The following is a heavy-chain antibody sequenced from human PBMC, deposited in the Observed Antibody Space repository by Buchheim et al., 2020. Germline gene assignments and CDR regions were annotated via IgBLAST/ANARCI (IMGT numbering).Heavy chain of an antibody. J-gene: IGHJ6*02. V-gene: IGHV1-46*01. CDR3: ARDLIRWLQFDYYYYGMDV. Sequence: QVQLVQSGAEVKKPGASVKVSCKASGYTFTSYYMHWVRQAPGQGLEWMGIINPSGGSTSYAQKFQGRVTMPRDTSTSTVYMELSSLRSEDTAVYYCARDLIRWLQFDYYYYGMDVWGQGTT. CDR1: GYTFTSYY. CDR2: INPSGGST. D-gene: IGHD5-24*01.